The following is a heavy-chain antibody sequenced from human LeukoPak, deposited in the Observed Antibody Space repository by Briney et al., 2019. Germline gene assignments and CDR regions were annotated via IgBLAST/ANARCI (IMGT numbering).Heavy chain of an antibody. V-gene: IGHV4-30-4*02. CDR2: IYYSGST. J-gene: IGHJ4*02. CDR3: ARGVXXXXXXXSXDY. Sequence: PSETLSLTCTVSGGSISSGDYYWSWIRQPPGKGLEWIGYIYYSGSTYYNPSLKSRVTISVDTSKNQFSLKLSSVTAADTAVYYCARGVXXXXXXXSXDYWXXGTLVTV. CDR1: GGSISSGDYY. D-gene: IGHD3-3*01.